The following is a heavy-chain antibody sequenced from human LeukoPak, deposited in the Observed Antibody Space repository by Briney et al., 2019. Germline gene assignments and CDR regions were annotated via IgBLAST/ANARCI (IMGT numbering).Heavy chain of an antibody. Sequence: ASVKVSCKTSGYTFTTYGISWVRQAPGQGLEWMGWISAYNGNTNYAQKLQGRVTMTTDTSTSTAYMELRSLRSDDTAVYYCARGVWFGVPLDYWGQGTLVTVSS. V-gene: IGHV1-18*01. CDR1: GYTFTTYG. D-gene: IGHD3-10*01. CDR3: ARGVWFGVPLDY. J-gene: IGHJ4*02. CDR2: ISAYNGNT.